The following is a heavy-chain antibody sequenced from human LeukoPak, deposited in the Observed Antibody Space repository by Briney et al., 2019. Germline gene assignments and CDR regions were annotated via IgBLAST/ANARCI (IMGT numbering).Heavy chain of an antibody. Sequence: GGSLRLSCAASGFTFLSYGMHWVRQAPGKGLEWVAFIRYDGSNKYYADSVKGRFTISRDNSKNTLYLQMNSLRAEDTAVYYCAKGGNTMVRGVSKGGQGTLVTVSS. J-gene: IGHJ4*02. CDR2: IRYDGSNK. D-gene: IGHD3-10*01. CDR1: GFTFLSYG. CDR3: AKGGNTMVRGVSK. V-gene: IGHV3-30*02.